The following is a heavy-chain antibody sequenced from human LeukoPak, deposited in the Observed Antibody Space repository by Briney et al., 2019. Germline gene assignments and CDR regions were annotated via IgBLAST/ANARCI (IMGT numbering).Heavy chain of an antibody. J-gene: IGHJ4*02. V-gene: IGHV4-59*01. D-gene: IGHD2-8*01. CDR3: ARARYAGNQIDY. CDR1: GGSISSYY. CDR2: IYYSGST. Sequence: SETLSLTCTVSGGSISSYYWSWIRQPPGKGLEWIGYIYYSGSTNYNPSLKSRVTISVDTSKNQFSLKLSSVTAADTAVYYCARARYAGNQIDYWGQGTLVTVSS.